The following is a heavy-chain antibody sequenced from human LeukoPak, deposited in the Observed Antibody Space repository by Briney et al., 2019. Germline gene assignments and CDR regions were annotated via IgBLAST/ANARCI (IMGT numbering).Heavy chain of an antibody. V-gene: IGHV3-21*01. J-gene: IGHJ4*02. D-gene: IGHD2-21*01. CDR3: AKDLDGDSNY. CDR2: IGSSSSYI. CDR1: GFTFSSYS. Sequence: GGSLRLSCAASGFTFSSYSMNWVRQAPGKGLEWVSSIGSSSSYIYYADSVKGRFTISRDNAKNSLYLQMNSLRAEDTAVYYCAKDLDGDSNYWGQGTLVTVSS.